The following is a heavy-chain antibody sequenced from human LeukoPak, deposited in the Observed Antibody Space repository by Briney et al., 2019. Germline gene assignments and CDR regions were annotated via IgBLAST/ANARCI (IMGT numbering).Heavy chain of an antibody. V-gene: IGHV1-8*01. J-gene: IGHJ3*02. CDR2: MNPNSGNT. Sequence: GASVKVSCKASGYTFTSYDINWVRQATGQGLEWMGWMNPNSGNTGYAQKFQGRVTMTRNTSISTAYMELSSLRSEDTAVYYCATWDHCTNGVCPYDAFDIWGQGTMVTVSS. CDR3: ATWDHCTNGVCPYDAFDI. D-gene: IGHD2-8*01. CDR1: GYTFTSYD.